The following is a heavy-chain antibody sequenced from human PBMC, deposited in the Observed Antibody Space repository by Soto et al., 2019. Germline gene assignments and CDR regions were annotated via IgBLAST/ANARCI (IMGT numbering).Heavy chain of an antibody. CDR2: ISGSGGST. D-gene: IGHD6-6*01. CDR1: GFTFSSYA. V-gene: IGHV3-23*01. Sequence: GGSLRLSCAASGFTFSSYAMSWVRQAPGKGLEWVSAISGSGGSTYYADSVKGRFTISRDNSKNTLYLQMNSLRGEDTAAYYCARAKAARPLLGYFDYWGQGTLVTVSS. CDR3: ARAKAARPLLGYFDY. J-gene: IGHJ4*02.